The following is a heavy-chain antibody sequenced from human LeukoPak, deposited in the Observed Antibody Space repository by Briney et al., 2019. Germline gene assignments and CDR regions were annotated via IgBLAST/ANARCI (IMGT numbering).Heavy chain of an antibody. Sequence: SETLSLTCTVSGYPISSGYYWGWIRQPPGKGLEWIGSIYHSGSTYYNPSLKSRVTISVDTSKNQFSLKLSSVTAADTAVYYWARPPYYYVFFAYGGQGPLVPVPS. D-gene: IGHD3-10*02. V-gene: IGHV4-38-2*02. CDR2: IYHSGST. CDR1: GYPISSGYY. J-gene: IGHJ4*02. CDR3: ARPPYYYVFFAY.